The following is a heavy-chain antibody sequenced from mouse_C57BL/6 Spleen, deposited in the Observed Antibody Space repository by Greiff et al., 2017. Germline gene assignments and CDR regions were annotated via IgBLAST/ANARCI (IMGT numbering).Heavy chain of an antibody. CDR3: ARSWDGRYYFDY. CDR1: GYSFTAYN. V-gene: IGHV1-39*01. D-gene: IGHD4-1*01. J-gene: IGHJ2*01. CDR2: INPNYGTT. Sequence: LVKPGASVKISCTASGYSFTAYNMTWVKKSIGKSREWLGVINPNYGTTSYNQKFTGKPTLTVDQSSSTAYMQINSLTSEDSAVYYCARSWDGRYYFDYWGQGTTLTVSS.